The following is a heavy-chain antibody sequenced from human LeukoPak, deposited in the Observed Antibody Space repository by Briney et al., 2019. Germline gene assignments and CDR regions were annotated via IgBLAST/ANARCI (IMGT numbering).Heavy chain of an antibody. V-gene: IGHV3-9*01. Sequence: GGSLRLSCAASGFTFDDYAMHWVRQAPGKGLEWVSGISWNSGSIGYADSVKGRFTISRDNAKNSLYLQMNSLRAEDTALYYCAKGSYYYDSSGDAFDIWGQGTMVTVSS. D-gene: IGHD3-22*01. J-gene: IGHJ3*02. CDR3: AKGSYYYDSSGDAFDI. CDR1: GFTFDDYA. CDR2: ISWNSGSI.